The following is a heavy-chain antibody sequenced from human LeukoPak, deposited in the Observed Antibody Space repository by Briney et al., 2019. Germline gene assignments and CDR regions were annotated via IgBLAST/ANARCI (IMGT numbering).Heavy chain of an antibody. V-gene: IGHV4-4*02. Sequence: SGTLSLTCAVSGGSISSSNWWSWVRQPPGKGLEWIGEIYHSGSTNYNPSLKSRVTISVDKSKNQFSLKLSSATAADTAVYYCARDLGVWVHYFDYWGQGTLVTVSS. D-gene: IGHD3-16*01. CDR3: ARDLGVWVHYFDY. CDR2: IYHSGST. CDR1: GGSISSSNW. J-gene: IGHJ4*02.